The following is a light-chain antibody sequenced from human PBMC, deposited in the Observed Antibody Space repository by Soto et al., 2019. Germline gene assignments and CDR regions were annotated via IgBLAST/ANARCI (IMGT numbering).Light chain of an antibody. CDR2: WAS. CDR3: QQYYSTPPA. Sequence: DIVLTQSPDSLAVSLGERATINCKSSQSVLYTSNNKNYLAWYQQKPRQPPKLLIYWASTRESGVPDRFSGSGSGTDFTLTISSLQAEDVALYYCQQYYSTPPAFGQGTKVEI. V-gene: IGKV4-1*01. CDR1: QSVLYTSNNKNY. J-gene: IGKJ1*01.